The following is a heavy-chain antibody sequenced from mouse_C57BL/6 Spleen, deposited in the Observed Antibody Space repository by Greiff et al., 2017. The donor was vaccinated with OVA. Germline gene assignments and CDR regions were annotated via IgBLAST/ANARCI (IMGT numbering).Heavy chain of an antibody. V-gene: IGHV1-82*01. CDR3: ARAYGRSYDFDD. CDR2: IYPEDGDT. Sequence: VKLVESGPELVKPGASVKISCKASGYAFSSSWMNWVKQRHGKGLEWIGRIYPEDGDTNYNGKFKGKATLTADKSSSTASMQLRSLTSDDAAVYFCARAYGRSYDFDDWGQGTTLT. D-gene: IGHD1-1*01. J-gene: IGHJ2*01. CDR1: GYAFSSSW.